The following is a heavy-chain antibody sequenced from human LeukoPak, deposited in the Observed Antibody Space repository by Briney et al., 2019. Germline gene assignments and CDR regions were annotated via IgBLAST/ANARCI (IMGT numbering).Heavy chain of an antibody. CDR3: AELFAQFDFRGRYCKGIIVGWYMNV. Sequence: SETLSLTCTVSGGSISSYYWSSIRQPAGEGLEWIGYIYYSGRTNYNPSLKSRVTISVTTSRNQFSLKLSSVTAADTAVYYAAELFAQFDFRGRYCKGIIVGWYMNVWGNGNTVTVSS. J-gene: IGHJ6*03. V-gene: IGHV4-59*01. CDR1: GGSISSYY. CDR2: IYYSGRT. D-gene: IGHD2-15*01.